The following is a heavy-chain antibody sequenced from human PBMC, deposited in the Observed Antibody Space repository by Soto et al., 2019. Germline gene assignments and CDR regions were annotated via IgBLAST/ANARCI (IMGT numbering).Heavy chain of an antibody. J-gene: IGHJ5*02. D-gene: IGHD5-12*01. Sequence: SVKVSCKASGGTFSSYAISWVRQGPGQGLEWMGGIIPIFGTANYAQKFQGRVTITADKSTSTAYMELSSLRSEDTAVYYCARRAWGYDNWFDPWGQGTLVTVSS. CDR1: GGTFSSYA. CDR3: ARRAWGYDNWFDP. CDR2: IIPIFGTA. V-gene: IGHV1-69*06.